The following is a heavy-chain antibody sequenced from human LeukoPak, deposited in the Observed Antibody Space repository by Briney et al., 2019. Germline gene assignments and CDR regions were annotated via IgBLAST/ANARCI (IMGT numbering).Heavy chain of an antibody. CDR2: ISNNGAGT. J-gene: IGHJ4*02. CDR1: GFTFSSYT. V-gene: IGHV3-64*01. CDR3: ARAVPYGGYEY. D-gene: IGHD5-12*01. Sequence: GGSLRLSCAASGFTFSSYTMHWVRQAPGKGLEYVSAISNNGAGTYYANSVKGRFTNSRDNSKNTLYLQMGSLRAEDMAVYYCARAVPYGGYEYWGQGTLVTVSS.